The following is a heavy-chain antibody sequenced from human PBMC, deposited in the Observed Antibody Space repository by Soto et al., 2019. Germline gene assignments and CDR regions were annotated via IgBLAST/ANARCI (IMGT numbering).Heavy chain of an antibody. V-gene: IGHV3-21*01. CDR3: ARAERYDFWSGYYTGYYGMDV. CDR1: GFTFISYS. D-gene: IGHD3-3*01. Sequence: GGSLRLSCASSGFTFISYSMNWVRQAPGKGLEWVSSISSSSSYIYYADSVKGRFTISRDNAKNSLYLQMNSLRAEDTAVYYCARAERYDFWSGYYTGYYGMDVWGQGTTVTVSS. CDR2: ISSSSSYI. J-gene: IGHJ6*02.